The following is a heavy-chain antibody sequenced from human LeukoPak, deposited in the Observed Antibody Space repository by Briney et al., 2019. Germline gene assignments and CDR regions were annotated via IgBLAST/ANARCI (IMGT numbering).Heavy chain of an antibody. J-gene: IGHJ3*02. V-gene: IGHV3-74*01. CDR1: GFTFSSYA. CDR3: ARAEDCSSTSCPRAFDI. Sequence: GGSLRLSCAASGFTFSSYAMSWVRQAPGKGLVWVSRINTDGSNTNYADSVKGRFTISRDNAENTLYLQMNSLRAEDTAVYYCARAEDCSSTSCPRAFDIWGQETMVTVSS. D-gene: IGHD2-2*01. CDR2: INTDGSNT.